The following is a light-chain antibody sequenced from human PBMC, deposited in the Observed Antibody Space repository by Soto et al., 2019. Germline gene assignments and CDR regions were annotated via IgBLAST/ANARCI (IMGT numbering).Light chain of an antibody. CDR1: QSVSSH. CDR2: GAS. J-gene: IGKJ1*01. CDR3: QKYNTWPLA. V-gene: IGKV3-15*01. Sequence: IVMTQSPATLSASPGERATLSCRASQSVSSHLAWYQQKPGQAPRLLIYGASTRATGVAPRFSGSGSGTEFTPTNSRLQSEDFAVYYCQKYNTWPLAFGQGTKVEVK.